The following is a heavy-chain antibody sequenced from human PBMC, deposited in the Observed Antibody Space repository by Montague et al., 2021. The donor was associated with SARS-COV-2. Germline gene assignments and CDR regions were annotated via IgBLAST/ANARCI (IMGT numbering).Heavy chain of an antibody. CDR1: GDSTSCPNCY. J-gene: IGHJ5*02. D-gene: IGHD4-17*01. V-gene: IGHV4-39*01. CDR2: IYNSGTT. Sequence: SETLSLTCTVSGDSTSCPNCYWGWLRQAPGKGLDWIGTIYNSGTTYYNPSLKSRLTISIDTSKNQFSLKLTSVTAADTAVYYCARHRNYGDHSLDNWFHPWGQGNRVTVSS. CDR3: ARHRNYGDHSLDNWFHP.